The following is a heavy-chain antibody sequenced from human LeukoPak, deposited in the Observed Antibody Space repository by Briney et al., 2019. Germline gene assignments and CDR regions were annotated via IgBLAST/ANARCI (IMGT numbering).Heavy chain of an antibody. D-gene: IGHD3-3*01. J-gene: IGHJ6*03. V-gene: IGHV3-7*01. CDR2: IKQDGSEK. CDR1: GFTFSSYW. CDR3: ASLYYDFWSGSKLNYYYMDV. Sequence: GGSLRLSCAASGFTFSSYWMSWVRQAPGKGLEWVANIKQDGSEKYYVDSVKGRFTISRDNAKNSLYLQMNSLRAEDTAVYYCASLYYDFWSGSKLNYYYMDVWGKGTTVTVSS.